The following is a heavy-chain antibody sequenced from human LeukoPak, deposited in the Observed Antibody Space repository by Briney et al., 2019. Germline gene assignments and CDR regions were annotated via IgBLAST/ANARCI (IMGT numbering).Heavy chain of an antibody. V-gene: IGHV3-30-3*01. CDR1: GFTFSSYA. J-gene: IGHJ4*02. CDR2: ISYDGSNK. D-gene: IGHD4-17*01. Sequence: GGSLRLSCAASGFTFSSYAMHWVRQAPGKGLEWVAVISYDGSNKYYADSVKGRFTISRDNPKNTLYLQMNSLRAEDTAVYYCARERYTVTTRTYYFDYWGQGTLVTVSS. CDR3: ARERYTVTTRTYYFDY.